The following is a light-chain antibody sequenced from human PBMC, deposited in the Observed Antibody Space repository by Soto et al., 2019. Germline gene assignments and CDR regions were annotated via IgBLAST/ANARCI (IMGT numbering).Light chain of an antibody. J-gene: IGKJ2*01. CDR3: QQRSNWPPYT. CDR1: QSVSSY. CDR2: DAS. Sequence: EIVLTQSPATLSLSPGERATLSCRASQSVSSYLAWYQQKPGQAPRLLIYDASNRATGIPARFSGSGSGTDFTRTISSLETEEFAVYYCQQRSNWPPYTFGQGTKLESK. V-gene: IGKV3-11*01.